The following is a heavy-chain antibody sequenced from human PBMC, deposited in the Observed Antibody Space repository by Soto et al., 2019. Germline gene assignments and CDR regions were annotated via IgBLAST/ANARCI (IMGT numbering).Heavy chain of an antibody. V-gene: IGHV3-48*03. CDR3: ARDDGVPAAIGDYYYGMDV. D-gene: IGHD2-2*02. Sequence: PGGSLRLSCAASGFSFSSSEMTWFRQAPGKGLEWISYIHFSGSPIYYADSVKGRFTISRDNAKNSLYLQMNSLRAEDTAVYYCARDDGVPAAIGDYYYGMDVWGQGTTVTVSS. J-gene: IGHJ6*02. CDR2: IHFSGSPI. CDR1: GFSFSSSE.